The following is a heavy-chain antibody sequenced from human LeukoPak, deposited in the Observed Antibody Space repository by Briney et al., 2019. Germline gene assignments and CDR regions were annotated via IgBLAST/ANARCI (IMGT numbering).Heavy chain of an antibody. Sequence: KASETLSLTCTVSGGSISSGDYSWSWVRQPPGKGLEWIGYIYHSGSTYYNPSLKSRVTISVDRSKNQFSLKLSSVTAADTAVYYCARGPSYDILTANFGNYFDYWGQGILVTVSS. CDR2: IYHSGST. J-gene: IGHJ4*02. CDR3: ARGPSYDILTANFGNYFDY. D-gene: IGHD3-9*01. V-gene: IGHV4-30-2*01. CDR1: GGSISSGDYS.